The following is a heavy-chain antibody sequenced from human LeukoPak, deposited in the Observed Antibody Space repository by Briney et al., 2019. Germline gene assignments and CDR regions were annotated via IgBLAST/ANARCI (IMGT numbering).Heavy chain of an antibody. CDR3: SRPAVGDSTNWYFQLVGDYYGLDV. CDR1: GFDFSAST. CDR2: IRGKVNTYAT. Sequence: GGSLRLSCAASGFDFSASTIHWIRQAPGKGLDWVGRIRGKVNTYATGYAASVEGRFIISRDDSGNTAYLQMNSLQSDDSAVYYCSRPAVGDSTNWYFQLVGDYYGLDVWGQGTRVTVSS. D-gene: IGHD6-13*01. J-gene: IGHJ6*02. V-gene: IGHV3-73*01.